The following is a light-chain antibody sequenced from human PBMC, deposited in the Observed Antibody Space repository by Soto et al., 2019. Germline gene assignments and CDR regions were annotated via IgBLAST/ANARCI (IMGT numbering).Light chain of an antibody. CDR3: WSYAGRYTWV. CDR2: DVS. Sequence: QSVLTQPRSVSGSPGQSVTISCTGTSIDVGGYNYVSWYQQHPGKAAKLMIYDVSKRPSGVPDRFSGSKSGNTASLTISGLQAEDVADYYCWSYAGRYTWVFGGGTKFSVL. V-gene: IGLV2-11*01. J-gene: IGLJ3*02. CDR1: SIDVGGYNY.